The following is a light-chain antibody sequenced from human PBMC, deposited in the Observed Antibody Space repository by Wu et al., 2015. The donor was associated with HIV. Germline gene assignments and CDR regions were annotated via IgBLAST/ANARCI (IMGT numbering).Light chain of an antibody. V-gene: IGKV3-11*01. CDR2: DAS. J-gene: IGKJ2*01. CDR3: QQRSNWPPT. Sequence: EIVLTQSPATLSLSPGERATLSCRASQSVTRYLAWYQQKRGQAPRLLISDASKRATGIPARFSGSGSGTDFSLTISSLEPEDFAVYYCQQRSNWPPTFGQGTKLEI. CDR1: QSVTRY.